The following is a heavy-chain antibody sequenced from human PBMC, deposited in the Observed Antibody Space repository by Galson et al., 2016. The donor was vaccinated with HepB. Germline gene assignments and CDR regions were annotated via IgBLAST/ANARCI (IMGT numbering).Heavy chain of an antibody. V-gene: IGHV3-23*01. CDR2: ISGTGGTT. CDR1: GFTLSSYA. CDR3: ARDGYNYVPLDS. D-gene: IGHD5-24*01. Sequence: SLRLSCAASGFTLSSYAMSWVRQAPGKGLQWATSISGTGGTTYSEDSVKGRFTISRDNSKSPMYLQMNGLRAEDTALYYCARDGYNYVPLDSWGQGALVIVSS. J-gene: IGHJ4*02.